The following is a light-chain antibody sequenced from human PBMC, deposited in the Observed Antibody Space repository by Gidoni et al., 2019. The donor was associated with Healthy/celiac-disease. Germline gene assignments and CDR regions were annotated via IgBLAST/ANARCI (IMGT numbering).Light chain of an antibody. V-gene: IGKV1-39*01. CDR2: AAP. Sequence: DIQMTQSPSSLSASVGDRVTITCRASQSISSYLNWYQQKPGKAPKLLIYAAPSLQSGVPSRFSGIGSGTDFTLTISSLQPEDFATYYCQQSYSTLYSFGQGTKLEIK. J-gene: IGKJ2*03. CDR1: QSISSY. CDR3: QQSYSTLYS.